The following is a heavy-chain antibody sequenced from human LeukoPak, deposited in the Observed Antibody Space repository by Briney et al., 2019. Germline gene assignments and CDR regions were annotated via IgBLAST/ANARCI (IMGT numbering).Heavy chain of an antibody. CDR3: ARDAYAYGDYWYWYFDL. Sequence: GGSLRLSCAGSGFPFDMYGMNWVRQAPGKGLEWVSGISPDGGPTYYADSVKGRFTISRDNAKNSLYLQMNSLRAEDAAVYYCARDAYAYGDYWYWYFDLWGRGTLVTVSS. J-gene: IGHJ2*01. CDR1: GFPFDMYG. D-gene: IGHD4-17*01. V-gene: IGHV3-21*01. CDR2: ISPDGGPT.